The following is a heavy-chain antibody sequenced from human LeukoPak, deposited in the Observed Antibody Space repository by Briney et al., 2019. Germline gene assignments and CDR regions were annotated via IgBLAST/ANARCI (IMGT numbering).Heavy chain of an antibody. CDR1: GYTFTSYG. CDR2: ISAYNGNT. V-gene: IGHV1-18*01. CDR3: ARDYCSSTSCYTGGFDY. Sequence: GASVKVSCKASGYTFTSYGISWVRQAPGQGLEWMGWISAYNGNTNYAQKLQGRVTMTTVTSTSTAYMELRSLRSDDTAVYYCARDYCSSTSCYTGGFDYWGQGTLVTVSS. J-gene: IGHJ4*02. D-gene: IGHD2-2*02.